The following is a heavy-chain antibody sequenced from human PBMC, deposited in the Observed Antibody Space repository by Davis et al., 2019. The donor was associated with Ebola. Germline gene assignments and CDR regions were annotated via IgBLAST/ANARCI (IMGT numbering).Heavy chain of an antibody. V-gene: IGHV3-7*03. CDR1: GFSFSSYW. CDR3: ARDLTMIVVEDAFDI. J-gene: IGHJ3*02. CDR2: IKQDGSEK. Sequence: GGSLRLSCAASGFSFSSYWMSWVRQPPGKGLEWVANIKQDGSEKFYVDSVKDRFTMSRDNAKNSLYLQMNSLRAEDTAVYYCARDLTMIVVEDAFDIWGQGTMVTVSS. D-gene: IGHD3-22*01.